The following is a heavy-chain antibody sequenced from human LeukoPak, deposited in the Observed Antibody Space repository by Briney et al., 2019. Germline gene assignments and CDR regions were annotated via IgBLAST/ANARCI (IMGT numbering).Heavy chain of an antibody. V-gene: IGHV3-48*01. CDR2: ISSSSSTI. CDR1: GFTFSSYS. Sequence: GGSLRLSCAASGFTFSSYSMNWVRQAPGKGLEWVSYISSSSSTIYYADSVKGRFTISRDNAKNSLNLQMNSLRAEDTAVYYCARDSSGWQSDFDYWGQGTLVTVSS. J-gene: IGHJ4*02. D-gene: IGHD6-19*01. CDR3: ARDSSGWQSDFDY.